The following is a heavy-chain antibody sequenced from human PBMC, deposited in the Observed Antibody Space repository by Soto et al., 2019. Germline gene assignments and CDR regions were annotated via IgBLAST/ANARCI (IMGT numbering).Heavy chain of an antibody. J-gene: IGHJ4*02. Sequence: QVQLQESGPGLMKPSETLSLACTVSGAPITNFYWSWIRQSAGKGLEWIGRIYTRGTTDYNPSLKSRVTVSIDMSKNQVSLELTSVTAADTALYFCARGGTYFFDSWGQGTLVTVSS. CDR1: GAPITNFY. CDR2: IYTRGTT. V-gene: IGHV4-4*07. CDR3: ARGGTYFFDS.